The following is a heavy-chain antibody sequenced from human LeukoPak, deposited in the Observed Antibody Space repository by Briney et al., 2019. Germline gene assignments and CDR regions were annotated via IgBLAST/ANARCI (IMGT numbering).Heavy chain of an antibody. J-gene: IGHJ4*02. CDR1: GFGFSNAW. CDR2: IKSKTDGGTT. V-gene: IGHV3-15*01. D-gene: IGHD6-13*01. Sequence: GGSLRLSCAASGFGFSNAWMNWVRQAPGKGLEWVGRIKSKTDGGTTDYAAPVKGRFTISRDDSKNTVYLQMDSLKTEDTAMYYCTRITAPGGNYWGQGTLVTVSS. CDR3: TRITAPGGNY.